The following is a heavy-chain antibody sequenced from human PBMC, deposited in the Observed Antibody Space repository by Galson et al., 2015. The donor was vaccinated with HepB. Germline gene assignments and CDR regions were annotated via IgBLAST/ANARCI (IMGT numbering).Heavy chain of an antibody. J-gene: IGHJ3*01. D-gene: IGHD2-15*01. CDR3: ARIIRMSGAFDV. CDR2: IYSGGSK. V-gene: IGHV3-66*01. CDR1: GFTVSSNY. Sequence: SLRLSCAASGFTVSSNYMSWVRQAPGKGLEWDSVIYSGGSKYYADSMKGRFTISRDNSKNTLYLQMNSLRAEDTAVYYCARIIRMSGAFDVWGQGTMVTVSS.